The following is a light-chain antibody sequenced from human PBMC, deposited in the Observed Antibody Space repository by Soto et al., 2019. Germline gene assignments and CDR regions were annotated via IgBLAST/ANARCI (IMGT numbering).Light chain of an antibody. J-gene: IGLJ2*01. CDR2: EVN. Sequence: QSVLTHPASVSGSPVQSITISGLGSSSDVGAYNYVSWYQQHPGKAPKLMIYEVNNRPSGVSDRFFGSKSGNTASLTIFGLQAEDEADYYCSSYTTDSTLVFGAGTKVTVL. V-gene: IGLV2-14*01. CDR1: SSDVGAYNY. CDR3: SSYTTDSTLV.